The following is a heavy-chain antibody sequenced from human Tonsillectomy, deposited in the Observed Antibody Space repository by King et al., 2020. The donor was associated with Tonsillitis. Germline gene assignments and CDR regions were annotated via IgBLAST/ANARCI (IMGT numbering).Heavy chain of an antibody. V-gene: IGHV3-30*18. CDR2: ISYDGSNK. D-gene: IGHD5-12*01. Sequence: VQLVQSGGGVVQPGRSLRLSCAASGFTFSSYGMHWVRQAPGKGLEWVAVISYDGSNKYYADSVKGRFTISRDNSKNTLYLQMNSLRAEDTAVYYCAKDFTVTEYSGYDRGFDYWGQGTLVTVSS. J-gene: IGHJ4*02. CDR3: AKDFTVTEYSGYDRGFDY. CDR1: GFTFSSYG.